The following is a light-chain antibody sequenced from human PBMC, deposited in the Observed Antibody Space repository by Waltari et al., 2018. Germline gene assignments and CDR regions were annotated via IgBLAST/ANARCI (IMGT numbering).Light chain of an antibody. CDR1: QSISTY. V-gene: IGKV1-39*01. J-gene: IGKJ2*01. Sequence: DIEMIQSPSSLSGSVGDRVTITCRASQSISTYLNWFQQKPGKAPKLLIYAASSLQSGVPSRFSGSRSGTDFTLTINSLQPEDFATYYCHQTYSFPRTFGQGTKLEIK. CDR2: AAS. CDR3: HQTYSFPRT.